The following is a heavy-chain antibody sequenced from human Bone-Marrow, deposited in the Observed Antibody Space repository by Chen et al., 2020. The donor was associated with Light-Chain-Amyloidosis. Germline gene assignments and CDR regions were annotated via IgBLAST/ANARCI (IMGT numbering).Heavy chain of an antibody. V-gene: IGHV4-4*07. J-gene: IGHJ4*02. CDR2: VHTSGSS. CDR3: ARGSVVYGFDY. Sequence: QVQLQESGPGLVKPSETLSLTCTVSGGFINNYYWSWIRQPAGKGLQFIGRVHTSGSSNYNPSLRSRVTMSVDTSKKNFFLNLTSVTAADTAVYYCARGSVVYGFDYWGQGILVTVSS. D-gene: IGHD2-8*01. CDR1: GGFINNYY.